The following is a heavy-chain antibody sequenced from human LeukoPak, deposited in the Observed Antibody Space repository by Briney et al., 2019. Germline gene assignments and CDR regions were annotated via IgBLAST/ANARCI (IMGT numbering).Heavy chain of an antibody. Sequence: GGSLRLSCAASGFTFSTYEMHWVRQAPGKGLEWVSDISSSGSTVYYADSVKGRFTTSRDNAKNFLYLQMHSLRAEDTAVYYCSLLAVASPQDYWGQGALVTVSS. D-gene: IGHD6-19*01. V-gene: IGHV3-48*03. CDR2: ISSSGSTV. CDR3: SLLAVASPQDY. J-gene: IGHJ4*02. CDR1: GFTFSTYE.